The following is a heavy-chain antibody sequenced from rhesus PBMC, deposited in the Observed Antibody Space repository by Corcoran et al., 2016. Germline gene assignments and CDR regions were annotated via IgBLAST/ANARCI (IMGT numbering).Heavy chain of an antibody. CDR2: VNGKTCVA. D-gene: IGHD1-44*02. J-gene: IGHJ4*01. V-gene: IGHV4-80*01. CDR1: GVPISNSW. CDR3: ATGSLAHS. Sequence: QVQLRESGPGLVKASETLSLTCIVYGVPISNSWWSWVRQSPGKGLEWIGEVNGKTCVAFSKPSLQSRVTFSLCASQNQVFLRLSFLTAADTAVYFCATGSLAHSWGQGILVTVSS.